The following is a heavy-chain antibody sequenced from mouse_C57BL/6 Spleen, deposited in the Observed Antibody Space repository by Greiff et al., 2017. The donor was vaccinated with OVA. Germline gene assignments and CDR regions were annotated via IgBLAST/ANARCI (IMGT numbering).Heavy chain of an antibody. CDR3: TRGFTTVEGLDY. CDR1: GYTFTDYE. J-gene: IGHJ4*01. Sequence: VQLQQSGAELVRPGASVTLSCKASGYTFTDYEMHWVKQTPVHGLEWIGAIDPETGGTASNQKFKGKAILTADKSSSTAYMELRSLTSEDSAVYYCTRGFTTVEGLDYWGQGTSVTVSS. V-gene: IGHV1-15*01. D-gene: IGHD1-1*01. CDR2: IDPETGGT.